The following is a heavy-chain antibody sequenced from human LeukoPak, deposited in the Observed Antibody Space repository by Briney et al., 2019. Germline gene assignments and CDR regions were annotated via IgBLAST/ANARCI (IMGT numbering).Heavy chain of an antibody. CDR1: IGSIGNDY. D-gene: IGHD1-7*01. CDR2: GHHSESP. V-gene: IGHV4-59*01. CDR3: ARENKGTVHDSTAAFHY. Sequence: SETLSLTCTVSIGSIGNDYWSWLRQSPGKGLEWIAYGHHSESPNYNPSLKSRVTISVDRSNNRFSLQLSSVTAADTAVYYCARENKGTVHDSTAAFHYWGQGTLVIVSS. J-gene: IGHJ4*02.